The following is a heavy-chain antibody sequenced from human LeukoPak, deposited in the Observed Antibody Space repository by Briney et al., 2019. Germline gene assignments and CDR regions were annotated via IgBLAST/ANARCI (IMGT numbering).Heavy chain of an antibody. V-gene: IGHV3-21*01. CDR1: GFTFSSYS. Sequence: GGSLRLSCAASGFTFSSYSMNWVRQAPGKGLEWASSISSSSSYIYYADSVKGRFTISRDNAKNSLYLQMNSLRAEDTAVYYCARVTGRVDTAMVKSDYWGQGTLVTVSS. J-gene: IGHJ4*02. CDR3: ARVTGRVDTAMVKSDY. CDR2: ISSSSSYI. D-gene: IGHD5-18*01.